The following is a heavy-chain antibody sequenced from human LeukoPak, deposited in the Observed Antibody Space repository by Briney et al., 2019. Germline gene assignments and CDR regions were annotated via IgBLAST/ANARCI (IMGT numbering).Heavy chain of an antibody. Sequence: ASVKVSCKASGYTFTGYYMHWVQQAPGKGLEWMGRVDPEDGETIYAEKFQGRVTITTDYMELSSLRSEDTAVYYCASAKLSGTFYTSGLDIWGQGTMVTVSS. J-gene: IGHJ3*02. V-gene: IGHV1-69-2*01. CDR3: ASAKLSGTFYTSGLDI. D-gene: IGHD3-10*01. CDR1: GYTFTGYY. CDR2: VDPEDGET.